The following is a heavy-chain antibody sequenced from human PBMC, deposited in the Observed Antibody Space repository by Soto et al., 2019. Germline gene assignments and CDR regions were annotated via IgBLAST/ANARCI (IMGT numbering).Heavy chain of an antibody. CDR1: GYSFTSYW. CDR3: ARLSGNYYRSNFDY. J-gene: IGHJ4*02. Sequence: HGESRKISCKGSGYSFTSYWIAWVRQMPGKGLEWMGIIYPGDSDTRYSPSFQGQVTISADKSISTAYLQWSSLKASDTAMYYCARLSGNYYRSNFDYWGQGTLVTVSS. CDR2: IYPGDSDT. V-gene: IGHV5-51*01. D-gene: IGHD1-26*01.